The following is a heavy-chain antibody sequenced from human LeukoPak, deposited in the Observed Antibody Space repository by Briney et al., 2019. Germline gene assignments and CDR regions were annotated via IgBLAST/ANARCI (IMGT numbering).Heavy chain of an antibody. CDR1: GGTFSSYA. CDR2: IIPIFGTA. CDR3: AREPILGLLKFDP. D-gene: IGHD3-9*01. V-gene: IGHV1-69*06. J-gene: IGHJ5*02. Sequence: ASVKVSCKASGGTFSSYAISWVRQAPGQGLEWMGGIIPIFGTANYAQKFQGRVTITADKSTSTAYMELSSLRSEDTAVYYCAREPILGLLKFDPWGQGTLVTVSS.